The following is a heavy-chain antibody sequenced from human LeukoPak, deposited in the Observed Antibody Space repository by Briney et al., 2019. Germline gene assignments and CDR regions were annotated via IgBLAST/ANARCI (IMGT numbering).Heavy chain of an antibody. CDR3: AKLTYYYDSSGPFDY. D-gene: IGHD3-22*01. Sequence: PGGSLTLSCAASGFTFNSYAMSWVRQAPGKGLEGVSAISGSGGSTYYADSVKGRFTISGDNSKNTLYLQMNSLRAEDTAVYYCAKLTYYYDSSGPFDYWGQGTLVTVSS. CDR1: GFTFNSYA. V-gene: IGHV3-23*01. CDR2: ISGSGGST. J-gene: IGHJ4*02.